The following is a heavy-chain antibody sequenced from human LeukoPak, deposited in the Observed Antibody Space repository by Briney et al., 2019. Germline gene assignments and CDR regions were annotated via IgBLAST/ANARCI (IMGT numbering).Heavy chain of an antibody. D-gene: IGHD3-3*01. Sequence: SETLSLTCTVSGGSISSYYWSWIRQPPGKGLEWIGYIYYSGSTNYNPSLKSRVTISVDTSKNQFSLKLSSVTAADTAVYYCATGVVMGAFDIWGQGTMVTVSS. CDR3: ATGVVMGAFDI. CDR2: IYYSGST. V-gene: IGHV4-59*12. CDR1: GGSISSYY. J-gene: IGHJ3*02.